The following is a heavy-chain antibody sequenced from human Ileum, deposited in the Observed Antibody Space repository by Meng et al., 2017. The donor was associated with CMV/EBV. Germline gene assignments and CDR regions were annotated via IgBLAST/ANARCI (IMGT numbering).Heavy chain of an antibody. J-gene: IGHJ4*02. CDR1: VGSISGSSYY. D-gene: IGHD6-19*01. CDR3: AREPSIAVAGTGGYFDY. CDR2: IYYSGST. V-gene: IGHV4-39*07. Sequence: LHLLESGPVLVKPPDTLSPTFIVSVGSISGSSYYWGWIRQPPGKGLEWIGRIYYSGSTYYNPSLKSRVTISVDTSKNQFSLKLSSVTAADTAVYYCAREPSIAVAGTGGYFDYWGQGTLVTVSS.